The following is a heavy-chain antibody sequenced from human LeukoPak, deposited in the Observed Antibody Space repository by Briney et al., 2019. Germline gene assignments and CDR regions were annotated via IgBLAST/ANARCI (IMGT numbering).Heavy chain of an antibody. CDR3: AKDHANTPVVTN. Sequence: ASVKVSCKASGYTFTSYGISWVRQAPGQGLEWMGWISAYNGNTNYAQNLQGRVTMTTDTSTNTAYMELRSLTSDDTAVYYCAKDHANTPVVTNWGQGILVSVSS. D-gene: IGHD2-21*02. CDR1: GYTFTSYG. V-gene: IGHV1-18*01. CDR2: ISAYNGNT. J-gene: IGHJ4*02.